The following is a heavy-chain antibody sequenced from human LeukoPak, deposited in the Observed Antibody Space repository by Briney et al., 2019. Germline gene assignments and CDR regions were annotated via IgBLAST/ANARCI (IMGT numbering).Heavy chain of an antibody. CDR3: ARATTVIPFDY. J-gene: IGHJ4*02. Sequence: ASQTLSLTCTVSGGSISSGGYHWSWIRQHPGNGLEWIGYIFYRGSTYYNPSLKSRVTISVDTSKNQFSLRLSSVTAADTAVYYCARATTVIPFDYWGQGTLVTVSS. V-gene: IGHV4-31*03. CDR1: GGSISSGGYH. D-gene: IGHD4-17*01. CDR2: IFYRGST.